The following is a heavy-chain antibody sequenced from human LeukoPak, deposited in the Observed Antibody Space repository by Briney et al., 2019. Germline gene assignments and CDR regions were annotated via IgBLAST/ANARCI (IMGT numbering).Heavy chain of an antibody. D-gene: IGHD2-8*02. CDR3: SATCHVEYFDL. V-gene: IGHV4-39*01. Sequence: SETLSLTCTVSGASFTSSVYYGAGIARPPGRGLGWIGSIYYSGSTYYNPSLKSRVTISADMSKNQFSLKLSSVIAADTAVYCTSATCHVEYFDLWGRGTLVSISS. CDR2: IYYSGST. CDR1: GASFTSSVYY. J-gene: IGHJ2*01.